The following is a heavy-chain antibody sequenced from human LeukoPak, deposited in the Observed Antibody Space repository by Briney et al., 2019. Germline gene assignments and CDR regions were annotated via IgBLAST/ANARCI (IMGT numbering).Heavy chain of an antibody. V-gene: IGHV3-30*02. CDR2: IRYDGSNK. Sequence: GGSLRLSCAASGFTFSSYGMHWVRQAPGKGLEWVAFIRYDGSNKYYADSVKGRFTISRDNSKNTLYLQMNSLRAEDTAVYYCAKDRDTIFGVVIALDYWGQGTLVTVSS. D-gene: IGHD3-3*01. CDR3: AKDRDTIFGVVIALDY. J-gene: IGHJ4*02. CDR1: GFTFSSYG.